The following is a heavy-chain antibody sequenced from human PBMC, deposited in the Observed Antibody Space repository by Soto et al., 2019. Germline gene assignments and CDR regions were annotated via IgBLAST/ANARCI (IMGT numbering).Heavy chain of an antibody. CDR1: GFTFSSYA. D-gene: IGHD6-13*01. Sequence: GGSLRLSCAASGFTFSSYAMHWVRQAPGKGLEWVAVISYDGSNKYYADSVKGRFTISRDNSKNTLYLQMNSLRAEDTAVYYCARDGGSSWYRASGYDAFDIWGQGTMVTVSS. CDR2: ISYDGSNK. CDR3: ARDGGSSWYRASGYDAFDI. J-gene: IGHJ3*02. V-gene: IGHV3-30-3*01.